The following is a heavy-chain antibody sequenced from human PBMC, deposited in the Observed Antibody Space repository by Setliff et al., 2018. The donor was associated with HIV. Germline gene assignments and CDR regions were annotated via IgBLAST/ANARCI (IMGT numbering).Heavy chain of an antibody. V-gene: IGHV3-7*01. J-gene: IGHJ4*02. CDR1: GFTFSSYW. CDR2: IKQDGSEK. Sequence: GGSLILSCAASGFTFSSYWMSWVRQAPGKGLEWVANIKQDGSEKYYVDSVKGRFTISRDNAKNSLYLQMNSLRAEDTAVYYCARENLYYYDSSGYYLFDYWGQGTLVTVSS. D-gene: IGHD3-22*01. CDR3: ARENLYYYDSSGYYLFDY.